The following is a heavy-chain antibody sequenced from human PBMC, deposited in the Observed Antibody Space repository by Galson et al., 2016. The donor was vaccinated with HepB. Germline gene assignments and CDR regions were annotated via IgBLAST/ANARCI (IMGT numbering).Heavy chain of an antibody. J-gene: IGHJ3*02. CDR3: ARGELRLMAFDI. CDR2: VYYTGST. Sequence: SETLSLTCTVSGGSVNSGSYYWSWIRQPPGKGLEWIAYVYYTGSTSYNPSLKSRVTISVVTSKNQFSLSLTSATAADTAIYYCARGELRLMAFDIWGQGTKVTVSS. V-gene: IGHV4-61*01. D-gene: IGHD1-7*01. CDR1: GGSVNSGSYY.